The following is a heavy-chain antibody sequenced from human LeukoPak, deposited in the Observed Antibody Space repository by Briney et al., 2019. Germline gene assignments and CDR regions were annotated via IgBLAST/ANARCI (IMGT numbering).Heavy chain of an antibody. Sequence: SVKVSCKASGGTFSSYAISWVRQAPGQGLEWMGGIIPIFGTANYAQKFQGRVTITADKSTSTAYMELSSLRSEDTAVYYCARQTLSSGWYLDYWGQGTLVTVAS. CDR2: IIPIFGTA. D-gene: IGHD6-19*01. CDR1: GGTFSSYA. V-gene: IGHV1-69*06. CDR3: ARQTLSSGWYLDY. J-gene: IGHJ4*02.